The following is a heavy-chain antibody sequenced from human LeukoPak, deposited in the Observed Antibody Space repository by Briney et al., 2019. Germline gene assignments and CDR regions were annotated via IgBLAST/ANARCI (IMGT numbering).Heavy chain of an antibody. Sequence: SETLSLTCAVSGGSISSGGYSWSWIRQPPGKGLEWIGYMYHSGSTYHNPSLRGRVTISVDTSKNQFSLKLRSVTAADTAVYYCARREAQPMWGQGTMVTVSS. CDR2: MYHSGST. D-gene: IGHD2-2*01. V-gene: IGHV4-30-2*01. CDR3: ARREAQPM. J-gene: IGHJ3*02. CDR1: GGSISSGGYS.